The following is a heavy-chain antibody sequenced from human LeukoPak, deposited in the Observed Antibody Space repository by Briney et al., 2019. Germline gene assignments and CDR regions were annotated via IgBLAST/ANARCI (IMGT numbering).Heavy chain of an antibody. D-gene: IGHD6-19*01. J-gene: IGHJ4*02. CDR3: ARWLGSGWYRSGGFDY. CDR2: IKQDGSET. Sequence: PGGSLRLSCAASGFTFSSYWMNWARQTPGKGLEWVANIKQDGSETYYVDSVKGRFTISRDNAKNSLYLQMNSLRAEDTAVYYCARWLGSGWYRSGGFDYWGQGTLVTVSS. V-gene: IGHV3-7*01. CDR1: GFTFSSYW.